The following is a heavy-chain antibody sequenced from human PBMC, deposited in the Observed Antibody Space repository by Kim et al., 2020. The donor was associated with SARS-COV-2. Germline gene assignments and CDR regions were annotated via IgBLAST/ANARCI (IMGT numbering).Heavy chain of an antibody. V-gene: IGHV1-69*13. D-gene: IGHD4-17*01. J-gene: IGHJ6*02. CDR2: IIPIFGTA. CDR1: GGTFSSYA. CDR3: ARDLTSGDYVFNFVYYYGMDV. Sequence: SVKVSCKASGGTFSSYAISWVRQAPGQGLEWMGGIIPIFGTANYAQKFQGRVTITADESTSTAYMELSSLRSEDTAVYYCARDLTSGDYVFNFVYYYGMDVWGQGTTVTVSS.